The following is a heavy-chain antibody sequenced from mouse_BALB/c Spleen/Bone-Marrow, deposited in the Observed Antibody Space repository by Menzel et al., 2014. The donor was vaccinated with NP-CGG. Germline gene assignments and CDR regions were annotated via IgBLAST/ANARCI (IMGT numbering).Heavy chain of an antibody. Sequence: EVKLQESGGGLVQPGGSLKLSCAASGFDFSRYWMTWVRQAPGRGLEWIGEINPDSRTINYTPSLKDKFIISRGNAKNTLYLQMSKVRSEDTALYYCARPGYYGYQDVWGAGTTVTVSS. CDR2: INPDSRTI. V-gene: IGHV4-1*02. J-gene: IGHJ1*01. CDR1: GFDFSRYW. D-gene: IGHD1-2*01. CDR3: ARPGYYGYQDV.